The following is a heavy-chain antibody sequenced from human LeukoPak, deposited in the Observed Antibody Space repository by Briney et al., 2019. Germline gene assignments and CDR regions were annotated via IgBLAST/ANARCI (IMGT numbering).Heavy chain of an antibody. D-gene: IGHD6-13*01. V-gene: IGHV3-7*01. Sequence: GGSLRLSCAASGFTFSSYWMTWVRQAPGKGLEWVATIKYDGGAKYYVDSVKGRFTISRDNAKNSLYLQMSSLRAEDTAVYYCARVQQLFPPDYWGQGTLVTVSS. CDR2: IKYDGGAK. J-gene: IGHJ4*02. CDR3: ARVQQLFPPDY. CDR1: GFTFSSYW.